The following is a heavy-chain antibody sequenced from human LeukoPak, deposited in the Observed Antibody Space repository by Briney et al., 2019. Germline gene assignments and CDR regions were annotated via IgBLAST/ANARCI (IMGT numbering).Heavy chain of an antibody. J-gene: IGHJ4*02. CDR3: ARIFGTGTSFDS. D-gene: IGHD3-3*01. Sequence: GGSLRLSCAASGFTFNTYWMHWVRQAPGKGLVWISRMNSDGSSTSYADSVKGRFTISRDNAKNTLYLQMNSLRAEDTAVYYCARIFGTGTSFDSWGQGTLVSVSS. CDR2: MNSDGSST. CDR1: GFTFNTYW. V-gene: IGHV3-74*01.